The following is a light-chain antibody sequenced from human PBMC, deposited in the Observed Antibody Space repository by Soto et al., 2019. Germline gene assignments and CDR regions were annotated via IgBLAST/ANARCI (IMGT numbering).Light chain of an antibody. CDR1: SSDVGGYNY. CDR2: EVS. CDR3: SSYTSTSVV. Sequence: QSVLTQPASVSGSPGQSITISCTGTSSDVGGYNYVSWYQQHPGKAPKVMIYEVSYRPSGVSNRFSGSKSGNTASLTISGLQAEDEADYYCSSYTSTSVVFGGGTQLTVL. J-gene: IGLJ2*01. V-gene: IGLV2-14*01.